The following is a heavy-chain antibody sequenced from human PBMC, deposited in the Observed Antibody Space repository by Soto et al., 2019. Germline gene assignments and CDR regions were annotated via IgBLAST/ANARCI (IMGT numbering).Heavy chain of an antibody. D-gene: IGHD2-2*01. CDR1: GYSFTTYS. V-gene: IGHV1-3*01. CDR3: AKGGYCSTTSCVSWFDP. J-gene: IGHJ5*02. Sequence: QVPLEQSGAVVKKPGASVKVACKASGYSFTTYSMHWVRQAPGQRPEWIGWLNAGNGDTKYSQALQGRVTITVDTSATTVYLELSSLTSEDTAVYYFAKGGYCSTTSCVSWFDPWGQGTQVTVSP. CDR2: LNAGNGDT.